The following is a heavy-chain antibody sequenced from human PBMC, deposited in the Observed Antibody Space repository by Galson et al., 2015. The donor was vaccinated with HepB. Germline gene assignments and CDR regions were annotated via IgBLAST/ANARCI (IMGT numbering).Heavy chain of an antibody. Sequence: SVKVSCKASGYTFTSYAMHWVRQAPGQRLEWMGWINAGNGNTKYSQKFQGRVTITRDTSASTAYMELSSLRSEDTAVYYCARYCSSTSRPLGRFDPWGQGTLVTVSS. J-gene: IGHJ5*02. CDR1: GYTFTSYA. CDR3: ARYCSSTSRPLGRFDP. D-gene: IGHD2-2*01. V-gene: IGHV1-3*01. CDR2: INAGNGNT.